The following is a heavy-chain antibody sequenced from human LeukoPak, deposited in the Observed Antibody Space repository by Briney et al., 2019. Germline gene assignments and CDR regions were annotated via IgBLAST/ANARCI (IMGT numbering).Heavy chain of an antibody. Sequence: GASVKVSCKAAGGTFSNYAISWVRQAPGQGLEWMGGITPIFGSANYAQKFQGRVTMTRDTSTSTVYMELSSLRSEDTAVYYCARNPGRDFWSGYPYDAFDIWGQGTMVTVSS. D-gene: IGHD3-3*01. J-gene: IGHJ3*02. CDR1: GGTFSNYA. V-gene: IGHV1-69*05. CDR3: ARNPGRDFWSGYPYDAFDI. CDR2: ITPIFGSA.